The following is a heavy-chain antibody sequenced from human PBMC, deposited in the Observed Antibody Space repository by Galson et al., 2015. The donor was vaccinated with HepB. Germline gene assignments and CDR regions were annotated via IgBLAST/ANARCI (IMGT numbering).Heavy chain of an antibody. V-gene: IGHV1-3*01. Sequence: SVKVSCKASGYTFTSYAMHWVRQAPGQRLEWMGWINAGNGNTKYSQKFQGRVTITRDTSASTAYMELSSLRSEDTAVYYCARPTYDFWSGYLGLPDYWGQGTLVTVSS. CDR3: ARPTYDFWSGYLGLPDY. J-gene: IGHJ4*02. D-gene: IGHD3-3*01. CDR1: GYTFTSYA. CDR2: INAGNGNT.